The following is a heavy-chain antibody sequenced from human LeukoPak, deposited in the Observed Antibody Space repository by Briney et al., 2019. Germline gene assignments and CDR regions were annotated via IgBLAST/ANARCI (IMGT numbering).Heavy chain of an antibody. D-gene: IGHD3-10*01. Sequence: GGSLILSCAASGFTFSSYAENWVRQAPGKGLEWVSYISSSGSTIYYADSVKGRFTISRDNAKNSLYLQMNSLRAEDTAVYYCARDRSADYYGSGSYSPDAFDIWGRGTMVTVSS. CDR3: ARDRSADYYGSGSYSPDAFDI. J-gene: IGHJ3*02. CDR2: ISSSGSTI. V-gene: IGHV3-48*03. CDR1: GFTFSSYA.